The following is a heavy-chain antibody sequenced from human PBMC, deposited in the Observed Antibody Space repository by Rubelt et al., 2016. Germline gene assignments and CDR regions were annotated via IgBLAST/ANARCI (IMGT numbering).Heavy chain of an antibody. V-gene: IGHV3-66*02. Sequence: SGGSTYYADSVKGRFTISRDNSKNTLYLQMNSLRAEDTAVYYCARAPGDYFDYWGRGTLVTVSS. CDR2: SGGST. CDR3: ARAPGDYFDY. J-gene: IGHJ4*02. D-gene: IGHD2-8*02.